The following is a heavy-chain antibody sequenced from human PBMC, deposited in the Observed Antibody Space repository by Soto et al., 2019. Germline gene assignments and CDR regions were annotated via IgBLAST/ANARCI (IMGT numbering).Heavy chain of an antibody. J-gene: IGHJ3*02. CDR3: ASGTNGIAADGDAFDI. V-gene: IGHV1-18*01. CDR1: GYTFTSYG. Sequence: QVQLVQSGAEVKKPGASVKVSCKASGYTFTSYGISWVRQAPGQGLEWMGWISAYNGNTNYAQKLQGRVTMTTDTSTSTDYMELRSLRYDDRAVYYCASGTNGIAADGDAFDIWGQGTMVTVSS. CDR2: ISAYNGNT. D-gene: IGHD6-13*01.